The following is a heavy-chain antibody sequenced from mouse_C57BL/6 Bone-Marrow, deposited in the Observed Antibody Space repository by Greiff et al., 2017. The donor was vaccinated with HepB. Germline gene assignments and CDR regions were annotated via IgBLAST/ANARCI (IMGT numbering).Heavy chain of an antibody. CDR2: INYDGSST. CDR1: GFTFSDYY. V-gene: IGHV5-16*01. Sequence: EVKVVESGGGLVQPGSSMKLSCTASGFTFSDYYMAWVRQVPEKGLEWVANINYDGSSTYYLDSLKSRFIISRDNAKNILYLQMSSLKSEDTATYYCARDTYYGSSYFFDYWGQGTTLTVSS. J-gene: IGHJ2*01. D-gene: IGHD1-1*01. CDR3: ARDTYYGSSYFFDY.